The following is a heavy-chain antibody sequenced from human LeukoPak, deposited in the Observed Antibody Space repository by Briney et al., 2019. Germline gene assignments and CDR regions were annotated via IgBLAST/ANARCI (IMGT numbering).Heavy chain of an antibody. V-gene: IGHV4-34*01. Sequence: PSETLSLTCAVYGGSFSGYYWSWIRQPPGKGLEWIGEINHSGSTNYNPSLKSRVTISVDTSKNQFSLKLSSVTAADTAVYYCARVDYGDYVPVYAFDIWGKGTMVTVSS. CDR3: ARVDYGDYVPVYAFDI. D-gene: IGHD4-17*01. CDR2: INHSGST. CDR1: GGSFSGYY. J-gene: IGHJ3*02.